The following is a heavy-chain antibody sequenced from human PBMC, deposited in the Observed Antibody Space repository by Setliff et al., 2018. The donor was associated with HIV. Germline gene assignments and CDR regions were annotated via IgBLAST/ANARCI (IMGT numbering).Heavy chain of an antibody. D-gene: IGHD3-9*01. CDR3: ARGAEARAINPPSFDYDLDY. CDR1: GYSFTNFY. CDR2: INPNSGAT. J-gene: IGHJ4*02. Sequence: ASVKVSCKAFGYSFTNFYVNWVRQAPGQGLEWMGWINPNSGATNNAQKFQGRVTMTRDTSISTVYMELSSLRSDDTALYFCARGAEARAINPPSFDYDLDYWGQGTPVTVS. V-gene: IGHV1-2*02.